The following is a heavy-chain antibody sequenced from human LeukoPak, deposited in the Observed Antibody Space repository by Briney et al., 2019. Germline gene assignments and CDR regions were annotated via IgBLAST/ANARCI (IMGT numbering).Heavy chain of an antibody. J-gene: IGHJ4*02. CDR3: TANYSYYDFWSGYYRPSDY. D-gene: IGHD3-3*01. Sequence: GGSLRLSCAASVFTFSNAWMSWVRQTPGKGLEWVGRIRSKSDGGTTDYAAPVKGRFTISRDDSKNTLYLQMNSLKTEDTAVYYCTANYSYYDFWSGYYRPSDYWGQGTLVTVSS. CDR2: IRSKSDGGTT. CDR1: VFTFSNAW. V-gene: IGHV3-15*01.